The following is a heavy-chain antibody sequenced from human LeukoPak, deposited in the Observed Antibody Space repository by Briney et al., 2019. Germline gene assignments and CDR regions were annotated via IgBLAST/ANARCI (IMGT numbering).Heavy chain of an antibody. D-gene: IGHD5-18*01. Sequence: GASVMVSCKASGYTFTSYYMHWVRQAPGQGLEWMGIINPSGGSTSYAQKFQGRVTMTRDTSTSTVYMELSSLRSEDTAVYYCARVTSAGYHGYRIFGYWGQGTLVTVSS. V-gene: IGHV1-46*01. CDR2: INPSGGST. CDR3: ARVTSAGYHGYRIFGY. J-gene: IGHJ4*02. CDR1: GYTFTSYY.